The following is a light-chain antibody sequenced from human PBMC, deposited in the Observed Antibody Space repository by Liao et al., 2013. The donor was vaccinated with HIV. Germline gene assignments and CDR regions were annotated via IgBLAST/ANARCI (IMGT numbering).Light chain of an antibody. CDR3: QAWDSSTAYV. CDR2: QDT. J-gene: IGLJ1*01. CDR1: NIGSKT. V-gene: IGLV3-9*01. Sequence: SYELTQPPSVSVAPGKTARITCGENNIGSKTVHWYQQRPGQAPVLVMYQDTKRPSGIPERFSGSNSGNTATLTISGTQAMDEADYYCQAWDSSTAYVFGTGTKVTVL.